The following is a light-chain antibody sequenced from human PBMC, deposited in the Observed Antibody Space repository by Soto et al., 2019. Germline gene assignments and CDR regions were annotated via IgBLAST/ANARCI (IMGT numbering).Light chain of an antibody. CDR3: QQYNSYWT. CDR2: DAS. CDR1: QSISSW. Sequence: DIQLTQSPSFLSASVGDGVTITCRASQSISSWLAWYQQKPGKAPKLLIYDASSLESGVPSRFSGSGSGTEFTLTISSLQPDDFATYYCQQYNSYWTFGQGTKVEIK. V-gene: IGKV1-5*01. J-gene: IGKJ1*01.